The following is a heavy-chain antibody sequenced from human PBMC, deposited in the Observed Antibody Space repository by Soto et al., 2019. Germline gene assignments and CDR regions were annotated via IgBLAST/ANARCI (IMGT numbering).Heavy chain of an antibody. V-gene: IGHV4-34*01. CDR2: IHHSGAT. Sequence: TPSITCAVHDESFTGNYWSWIRQPPGKGLDWIGEIHHSGATNYNPSLKSRVTISVDTSKKQFSLNLSSVTAADTAVYYCARGRRGHKTTLFAPVPVYSYYAMDVWGQGPMVTVFS. CDR3: ARGRRGHKTTLFAPVPVYSYYAMDV. CDR1: DESFTGNY. J-gene: IGHJ6*02. D-gene: IGHD1-1*01.